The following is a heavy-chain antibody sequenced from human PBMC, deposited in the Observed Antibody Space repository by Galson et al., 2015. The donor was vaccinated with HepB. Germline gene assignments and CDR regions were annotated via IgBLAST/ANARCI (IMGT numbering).Heavy chain of an antibody. J-gene: IGHJ6*02. CDR3: AKAYCSGTSCYSPYYSYGLDV. D-gene: IGHD2-2*01. V-gene: IGHV3-23*01. CDR1: GFTFSNYA. CDR2: ISGSGGST. Sequence: SLRLSCAASGFTFSNYAMSWVRQAPGKGLEWVSAISGSGGSTYYADSVKGRFTISRDNSKNTLYLQMNSLRAEDTAVYYCAKAYCSGTSCYSPYYSYGLDVWGQGTTVTVSS.